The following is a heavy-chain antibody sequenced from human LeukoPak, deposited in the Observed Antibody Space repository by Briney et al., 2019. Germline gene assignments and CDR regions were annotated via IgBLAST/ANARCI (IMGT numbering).Heavy chain of an antibody. Sequence: ASVKVSCKASGYTFTSYAMNWVRQAPGQGLEWMGWINTNTGNPTYAQGFTGRFVFSLDTSVSTAYLQISSLKAEDTAVYYCARAKYYDFWSGYYYFDYWGQGTLVTVSS. CDR3: ARAKYYDFWSGYYYFDY. J-gene: IGHJ4*02. D-gene: IGHD3-3*01. V-gene: IGHV7-4-1*02. CDR1: GYTFTSYA. CDR2: INTNTGNP.